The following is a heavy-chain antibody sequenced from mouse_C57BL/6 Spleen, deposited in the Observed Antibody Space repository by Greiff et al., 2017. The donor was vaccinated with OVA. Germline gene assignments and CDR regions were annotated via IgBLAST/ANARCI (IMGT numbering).Heavy chain of an antibody. V-gene: IGHV1-54*01. CDR2: INPGSGGT. D-gene: IGHD1-1*02. Sequence: QVQLQQSGAELVRPGTSVKVSCKASGYAFTNYLIEWVKQRPGQGLEWIGVINPGSGGTNYNEKFKGKATLTADKSSSTAYMQLSSLTSEESAVYFCARGGNYCDYWGQGTTLTVSS. CDR1: GYAFTNYL. J-gene: IGHJ2*01. CDR3: ARGGNYCDY.